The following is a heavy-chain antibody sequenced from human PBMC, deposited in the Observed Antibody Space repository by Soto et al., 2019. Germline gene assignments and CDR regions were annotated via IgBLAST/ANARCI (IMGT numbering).Heavy chain of an antibody. CDR3: AREVSPNSRGWYTVLVRWFDP. CDR1: GGSINSGDYY. D-gene: IGHD6-19*01. J-gene: IGHJ5*02. Sequence: SETLSLTCTVSGGSINSGDYYWSWVRQVPGKGMEWIGFISYSGNTHYNPSLESRVTISKDTSKNQFSLRLNSMTAADSAVYYCAREVSPNSRGWYTVLVRWFDPWGQGTLVTVSS. V-gene: IGHV4-31*03. CDR2: ISYSGNT.